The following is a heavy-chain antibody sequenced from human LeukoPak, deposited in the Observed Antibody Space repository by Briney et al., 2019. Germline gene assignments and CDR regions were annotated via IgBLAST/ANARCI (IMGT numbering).Heavy chain of an antibody. J-gene: IGHJ4*02. Sequence: GGSLRLSCAVSGFNFSSFGMHWVRQAPGKGLEWLAFILFDGSNTCYADSVKGRFTISRDNSKNTLYLHVNSLRADDTAVYYCAKGRAKYYYDSTAYYILDFWGQGTLVTASS. CDR1: GFNFSSFG. CDR3: AKGRAKYYYDSTAYYILDF. D-gene: IGHD3-22*01. CDR2: ILFDGSNT. V-gene: IGHV3-30*18.